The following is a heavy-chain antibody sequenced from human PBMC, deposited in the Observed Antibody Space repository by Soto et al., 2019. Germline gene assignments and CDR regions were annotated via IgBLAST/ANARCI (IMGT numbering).Heavy chain of an antibody. CDR2: IYYSGST. Sequence: PSGTLSLTCTVSGGSISSSSYYWGWIRQPPGKGLEWIGSIYYSGSTYYNPSLKSRVTISVDTSKNQFSLKLSSVTAADTAVYYCARDNKYYYDSSGYYVDYWGQGTLVTVSS. CDR1: GGSISSSSYY. CDR3: ARDNKYYYDSSGYYVDY. J-gene: IGHJ4*02. D-gene: IGHD3-22*01. V-gene: IGHV4-39*02.